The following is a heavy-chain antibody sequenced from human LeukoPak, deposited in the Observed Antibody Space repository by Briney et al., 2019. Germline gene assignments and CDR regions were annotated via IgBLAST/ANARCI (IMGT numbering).Heavy chain of an antibody. CDR1: GFTFSSYG. Sequence: GRSLRLSCAASGFTFSSYGMHWVRQAPGKGLEWVAVIWYDGSNKYYADSVKGRFTISRDNSKNTLYLQMNSLRAEDTAVYYCVKKNDYYTSESFYVWWYFDLWSRGALVTVSS. D-gene: IGHD3-22*01. J-gene: IGHJ2*01. CDR3: VKKNDYYTSESFYVWWYFDL. CDR2: IWYDGSNK. V-gene: IGHV3-33*06.